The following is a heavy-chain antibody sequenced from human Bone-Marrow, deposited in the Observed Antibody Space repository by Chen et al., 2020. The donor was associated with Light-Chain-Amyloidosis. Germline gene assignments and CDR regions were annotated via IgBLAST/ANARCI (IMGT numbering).Heavy chain of an antibody. J-gene: IGHJ4*02. V-gene: IGHV5-51*01. CDR1: GYTFPNYW. CDR3: ARRRDGDNFDY. Sequence: ELQLDQSGPDVKKPGESLKISCKGSGYTFPNYWIGWVRQMPGKGLEWMGVIYPDDSDARYSPSFEGQVTISADKSITTAYLQWRSLKASDTAMYYCARRRDGDNFDYWGQGTLVTVSS. CDR2: IYPDDSDA.